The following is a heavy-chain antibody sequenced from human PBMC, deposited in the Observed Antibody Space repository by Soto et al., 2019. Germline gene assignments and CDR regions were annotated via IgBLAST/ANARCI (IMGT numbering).Heavy chain of an antibody. V-gene: IGHV4-31*03. CDR2: IYYSGST. Sequence: PSETLSLTCTVSGGSISSGGYYWSWIRQHPGKCLEWIGYIYYSGSTYYNPSLKSRVTISVDTSKNQFSLKLSSVTAADTAVYYCAREPVEPAAMRDDAFDIWGQGTMVTVSS. D-gene: IGHD2-2*01. J-gene: IGHJ3*02. CDR3: AREPVEPAAMRDDAFDI. CDR1: GGSISSGGYY.